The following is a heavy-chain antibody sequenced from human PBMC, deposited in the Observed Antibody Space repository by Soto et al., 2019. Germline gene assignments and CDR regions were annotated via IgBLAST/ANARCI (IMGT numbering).Heavy chain of an antibody. V-gene: IGHV4-34*01. Sequence: SETLSLTCAVYGGSFSGYYWSWIRQPPGKGLEWIGEINHSGSTNYNPSLKSRVTISVDTSKNQFSLKLSSVTAADTAVYYFARCVATMPHRSDYMDVWGKGTTVTVSS. CDR2: INHSGST. CDR3: ARCVATMPHRSDYMDV. D-gene: IGHD5-12*01. J-gene: IGHJ6*03. CDR1: GGSFSGYY.